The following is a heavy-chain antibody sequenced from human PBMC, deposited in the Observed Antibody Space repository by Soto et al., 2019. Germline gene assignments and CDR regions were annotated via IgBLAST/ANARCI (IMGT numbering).Heavy chain of an antibody. V-gene: IGHV4-39*01. CDR2: IYYSGST. D-gene: IGHD3-3*01. Sequence: QLQLQESGPGLVKPSETLSLTCTVSGGSISSSSYYWGWIRQPPGKGLEWIGSIYYSGSTYYNPSLKSRVTISEDTSKNQFSLKLSSVTAADTAVYYCARLPRHDFWSGYPPGHDDYWGQGTLVTVSS. J-gene: IGHJ4*02. CDR3: ARLPRHDFWSGYPPGHDDY. CDR1: GGSISSSSYY.